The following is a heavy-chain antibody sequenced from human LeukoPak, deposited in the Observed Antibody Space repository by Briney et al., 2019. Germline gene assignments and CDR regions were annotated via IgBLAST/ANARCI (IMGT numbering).Heavy chain of an antibody. CDR3: TKEPIPVAGGYYFDY. CDR2: ISYAGSTE. V-gene: IGHV3-30*18. D-gene: IGHD6-19*01. CDR1: GFTFSSYG. J-gene: IGHJ4*02. Sequence: GGSLRLTCAASGFTFSSYGMHWVRQAPGKGLEWVAVISYAGSTEYYADSVKGRFTISRDNSKNTLYLQINSLRAEDTAVYYCTKEPIPVAGGYYFDYWGQGTLVTVSS.